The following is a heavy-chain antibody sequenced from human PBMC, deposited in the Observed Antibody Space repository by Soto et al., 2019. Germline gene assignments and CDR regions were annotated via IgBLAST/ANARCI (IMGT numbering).Heavy chain of an antibody. D-gene: IGHD2-21*01. J-gene: IGHJ4*02. V-gene: IGHV3-48*01. CDR1: GFTFSSYS. CDR3: TADLPKPIPQVDH. Sequence: GGSLRLSCAASGFTFSSYSMNWVRQAPGKGLEWVSYISSSSSTIYYADSVKGRFTISRDNAKNSLYLQMNSLRAEDTAVYYCTADLPKPIPQVDHWGQGTLVTV. CDR2: ISSSSSTI.